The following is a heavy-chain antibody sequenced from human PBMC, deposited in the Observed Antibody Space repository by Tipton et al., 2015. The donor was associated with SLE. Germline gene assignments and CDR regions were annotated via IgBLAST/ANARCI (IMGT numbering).Heavy chain of an antibody. V-gene: IGHV1-18*01. J-gene: IGHJ4*02. Sequence: QLVQSGTEEKKPGASVKVSCKASGYTFTSYTINWVRQAPGQGLEWMGWVSANTGNTNYAQKFQGRVTMTTDTSTSTAYMELRSLRSDDTAVYYCALAAAGRSSIAYWGQGTLVTVSS. CDR3: ALAAAGRSSIAY. CDR2: VSANTGNT. CDR1: GYTFTSYT. D-gene: IGHD6-13*01.